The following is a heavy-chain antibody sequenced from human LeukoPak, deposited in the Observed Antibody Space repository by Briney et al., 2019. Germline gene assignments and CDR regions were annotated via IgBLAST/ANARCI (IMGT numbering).Heavy chain of an antibody. Sequence: SETLSLTCTVSGGSISSYYWIWIRQPPGKGLEWIGYIFYSGNTNYNPSLKSRVTISVDTSKNQFSLKLTSVTAADTAVYYCARWNYYDIIRAFDIWGQGTMVTVSS. V-gene: IGHV4-59*01. CDR3: ARWNYYDIIRAFDI. D-gene: IGHD3-22*01. J-gene: IGHJ3*02. CDR1: GGSISSYY. CDR2: IFYSGNT.